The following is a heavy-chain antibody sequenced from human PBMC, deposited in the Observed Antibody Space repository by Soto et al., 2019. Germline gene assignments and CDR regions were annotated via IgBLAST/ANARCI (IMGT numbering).Heavy chain of an antibody. CDR2: IYWDDDK. D-gene: IGHD3-22*01. J-gene: IGHJ4*02. Sequence: QITLKESGPTLVKPTQTLTLTCTFSGFSLSTGGVGVGWIRQPPGKALEWLALIYWDDDKRYSPSLKSRLTTTKDTPRNWVAXTITNMDPVDTATYYCAHRQSYYYDSSGYYPYFDYWGQGTLVTVSS. CDR1: GFSLSTGGVG. CDR3: AHRQSYYYDSSGYYPYFDY. V-gene: IGHV2-5*02.